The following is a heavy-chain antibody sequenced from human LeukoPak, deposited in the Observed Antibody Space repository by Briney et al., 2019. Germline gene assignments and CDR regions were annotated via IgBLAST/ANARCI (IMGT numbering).Heavy chain of an antibody. CDR1: GFTFSTFA. J-gene: IGHJ4*02. CDR3: AKDRGY. V-gene: IGHV3-23*01. CDR2: ITSAGST. Sequence: GGSLRLSCAASGFTFSTFAMSWVRQAPGKGLEWVSAITSAGSTYYAESVKGRFTISRDNSKNTLYLQMNSLRADDTAVYYCAKDRGYWGQGTLSPSP.